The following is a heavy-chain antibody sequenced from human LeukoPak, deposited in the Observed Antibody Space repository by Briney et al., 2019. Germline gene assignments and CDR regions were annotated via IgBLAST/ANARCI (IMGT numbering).Heavy chain of an antibody. J-gene: IGHJ4*02. CDR3: ARGYDFPEY. CDR2: INPRSGGT. CDR1: GYTFTGYY. V-gene: IGHV1-2*06. Sequence: GVSVKVSCKASGYTFTGYYVHWVRQAPGQGPEWMGRINPRSGGTNYAQKFQGRVTMTRDTSISTAYMDLSSLRSNDTAVYYCARGYDFPEYWGQGTLVTVSS. D-gene: IGHD5-12*01.